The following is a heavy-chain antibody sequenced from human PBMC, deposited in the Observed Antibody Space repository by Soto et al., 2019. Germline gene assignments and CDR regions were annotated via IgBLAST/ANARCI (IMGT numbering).Heavy chain of an antibody. CDR2: IIPILGIA. V-gene: IGHV1-69*02. D-gene: IGHD2-15*01. J-gene: IGHJ4*02. CDR1: VGTFSSYT. CDR3: ARAMYCSGGSCSYFDY. Sequence: QVQLVQSGAEVKKPGSSVKVSCKASVGTFSSYTISWVRQAPGQGLEWMGRIIPILGIANYAQKFQGRVTIIADKSTSTAYMELSSLRSEDTAVYYCARAMYCSGGSCSYFDYWGQGTLVTVSS.